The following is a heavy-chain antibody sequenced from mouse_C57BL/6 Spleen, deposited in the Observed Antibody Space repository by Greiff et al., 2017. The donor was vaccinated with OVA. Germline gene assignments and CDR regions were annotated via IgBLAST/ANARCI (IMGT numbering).Heavy chain of an antibody. CDR3: PAPVVAPGFAY. CDR1: GFTFSNYW. Sequence: EVKLVESGGGLVQPGGSMKLSCVASGFTFSNYWMNWVRQSPEKGLEWVAQIRLKSDNYATHYAESVKGRFTISRDDSKSSVYLQMNNLRAEDTGIYYCPAPVVAPGFAYWGQGTLVTVSA. CDR2: IRLKSDNYAT. V-gene: IGHV6-3*01. J-gene: IGHJ3*01. D-gene: IGHD1-1*01.